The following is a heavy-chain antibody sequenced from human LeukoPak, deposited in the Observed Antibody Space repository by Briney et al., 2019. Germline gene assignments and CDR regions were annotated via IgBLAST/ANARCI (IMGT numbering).Heavy chain of an antibody. D-gene: IGHD2-2*01. J-gene: IGHJ4*02. CDR3: ARVSRIVVVPAASYYFDY. Sequence: SETLSLTRTVSGGSISSYYWSWIRQPAGKGLEWIGRIYTSGSTNYNPSLKSRVTMSVDTSKNQFSLKLSSVTAADTAVYYCARVSRIVVVPAASYYFDYWGQGTLVTVSS. CDR2: IYTSGST. V-gene: IGHV4-4*07. CDR1: GGSISSYY.